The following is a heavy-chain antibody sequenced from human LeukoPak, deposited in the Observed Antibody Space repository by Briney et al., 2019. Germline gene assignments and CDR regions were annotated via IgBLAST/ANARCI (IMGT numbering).Heavy chain of an antibody. CDR2: IVVGSGST. Sequence: GTSVKVSCKASGSTFSTSAVQWVRQARGQRLEWIGRIVVGSGSTNSAQKFQERVTITRDTSTSTVYMELSSLRSEDTAVYYCAAELWFGELWGFDYWGQRTLVTVSS. V-gene: IGHV1-58*01. CDR3: AAELWFGELWGFDY. J-gene: IGHJ4*02. D-gene: IGHD3-10*01. CDR1: GSTFSTSA.